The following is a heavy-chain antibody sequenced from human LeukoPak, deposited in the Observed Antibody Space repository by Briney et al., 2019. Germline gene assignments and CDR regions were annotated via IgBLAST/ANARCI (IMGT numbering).Heavy chain of an antibody. CDR1: GYTFTGYY. D-gene: IGHD3-22*01. J-gene: IGHJ4*02. V-gene: IGHV1-18*04. Sequence: GASVKVSCKASGYTFTGYYMHWVRQAPGQGLEWMGWISAYNGNTNYAQKLQGRVTMTTDTSTSTAYMELRSLRSDDTAVYYCARQAVGVYYDSSGYEDYWGQGTLVTVSS. CDR2: ISAYNGNT. CDR3: ARQAVGVYYDSSGYEDY.